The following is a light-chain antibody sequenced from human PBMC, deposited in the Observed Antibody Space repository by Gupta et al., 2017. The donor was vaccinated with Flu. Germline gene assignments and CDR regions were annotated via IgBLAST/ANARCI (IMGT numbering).Light chain of an antibody. CDR2: GKH. Sequence: SSELTQDRAVPVALGQSVRITCQGDSLRNYYANWYQQKPGQAPILVIYGKHSRPSGIPDRFSGCSSGDTASLTITGSQAEDEADYYCSSLDSSGNHVLFGGWTRLTVL. J-gene: IGLJ2*01. CDR1: SLRNYY. CDR3: SSLDSSGNHVL. V-gene: IGLV3-19*01.